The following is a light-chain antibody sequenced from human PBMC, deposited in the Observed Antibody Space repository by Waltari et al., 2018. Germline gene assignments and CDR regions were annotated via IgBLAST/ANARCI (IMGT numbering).Light chain of an antibody. V-gene: IGKV3-20*01. CDR3: QKYDSKPT. CDR2: GKS. CDR1: DTINSEF. J-gene: IGKJ1*01. Sequence: IVLTQSPDTLSLSQGETAALSCRASDTINSEFLAWYQHKVGQAPRLLIYGKSTRAAGIPERFRGAGSGRDYNLSIIGLEPEKFAVYYCQKYDSKPTFGPGTKV.